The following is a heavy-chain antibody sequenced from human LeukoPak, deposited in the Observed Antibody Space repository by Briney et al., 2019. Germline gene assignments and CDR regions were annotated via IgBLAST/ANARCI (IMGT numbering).Heavy chain of an antibody. CDR1: GYTFTGYY. CDR2: INPHSGGT. Sequence: GASVKVSCKASGYTFTGYYMHWVRQAPGQGLEWMGWINPHSGGTNYAQKSEGRVTMTRDTSITTAYMELSRLRSDDTAVYYCARDSIVGATSVNWFDPWGQGTLVTVSS. V-gene: IGHV1-2*02. D-gene: IGHD1-26*01. J-gene: IGHJ5*02. CDR3: ARDSIVGATSVNWFDP.